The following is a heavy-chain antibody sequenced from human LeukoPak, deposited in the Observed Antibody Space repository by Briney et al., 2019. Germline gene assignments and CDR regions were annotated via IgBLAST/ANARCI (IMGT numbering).Heavy chain of an antibody. V-gene: IGHV3-73*01. CDR3: AREWPKAQWLVLYYFDY. Sequence: GGSLRLSCAASGFTFSGSAMHWVRQASGKGLEWVGRIRSKANSYATAYAASVKGRFTISRDDSKNTAYLQMNSLKTEDTAVYYCAREWPKAQWLVLYYFDYWGQGTLVTVSS. CDR2: IRSKANSYAT. D-gene: IGHD6-19*01. J-gene: IGHJ4*02. CDR1: GFTFSGSA.